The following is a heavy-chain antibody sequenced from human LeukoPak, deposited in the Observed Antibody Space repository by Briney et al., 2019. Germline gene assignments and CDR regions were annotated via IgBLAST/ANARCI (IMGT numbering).Heavy chain of an antibody. CDR3: ARGGRDTAMDNVFDY. V-gene: IGHV3-7*01. CDR2: IKQDGSEK. CDR1: GFTFSSYW. J-gene: IGHJ4*02. D-gene: IGHD5-18*01. Sequence: PGGSLRLSCAASGFTFSSYWMSWVRQAPGKGLEWVANIKQDGSEKYYVDSVKGRFAISRDNAKNSLYLQMNSLRAEDTAVYYCARGGRDTAMDNVFDYWGQGTLVTVSS.